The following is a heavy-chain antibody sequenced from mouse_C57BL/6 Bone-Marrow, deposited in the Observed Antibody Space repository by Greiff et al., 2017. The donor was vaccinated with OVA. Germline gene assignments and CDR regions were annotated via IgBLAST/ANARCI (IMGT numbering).Heavy chain of an antibody. CDR2: IDPSDSYT. Sequence: VQLQQPGAELVMPGASVKLSCKASGYTFTSYWMHWVKQRPGQGLEWIGEIDPSDSYTNYNQKFKGKSTLTVDKSSSTAYMQLSSLTSEDSAVYYCARSRDYDYDPFDYWGQGTTLTVSS. CDR3: ARSRDYDYDPFDY. CDR1: GYTFTSYW. V-gene: IGHV1-69*01. D-gene: IGHD2-4*01. J-gene: IGHJ2*01.